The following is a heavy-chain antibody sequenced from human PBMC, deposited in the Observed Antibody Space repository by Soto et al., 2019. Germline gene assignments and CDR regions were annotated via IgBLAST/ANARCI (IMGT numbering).Heavy chain of an antibody. V-gene: IGHV4-4*02. CDR2: IYHSGST. CDR1: GGSISSSNW. J-gene: IGHJ4*02. Sequence: QVQLQESGPGLVKPSGTLSLTCAVSGGSISSSNWWRWVRQPPGKGLAWIGEIYHSGSTNSNPSLNSRVTISVDKSKNQSSLKLRSVPAADTAVYYCARIAAAGTNFHYWGQGTLVTVSS. CDR3: ARIAAAGTNFHY. D-gene: IGHD6-13*01.